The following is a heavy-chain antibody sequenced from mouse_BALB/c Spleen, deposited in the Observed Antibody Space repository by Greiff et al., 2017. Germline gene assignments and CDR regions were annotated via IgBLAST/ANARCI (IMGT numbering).Heavy chain of an antibody. J-gene: IGHJ2*01. CDR1: GYTFTSYT. Sequence: QVQLKQSGAELARPGASVKMSCKASGYTFTSYTMHWVKQRPGQGLEWIGYINPSSGYTNYNQKFKDKATLTADKSSSTAYMQLSSLTSEDSAVYYCARSLYGNYAFDYWGQGTTLTVSS. CDR2: INPSSGYT. V-gene: IGHV1-4*01. CDR3: ARSLYGNYAFDY. D-gene: IGHD2-1*01.